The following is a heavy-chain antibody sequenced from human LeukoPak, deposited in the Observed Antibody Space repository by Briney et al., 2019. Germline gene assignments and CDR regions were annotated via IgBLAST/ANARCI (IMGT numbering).Heavy chain of an antibody. D-gene: IGHD1-26*01. CDR1: GYTFTSYD. CDR3: ATELVGATLNEFDY. V-gene: IGHV1-24*01. CDR2: FDPEDGET. Sequence: ASVKVSCKASGYTFTSYDINWVRQAPGKGLEWMGGFDPEDGETIYAQKFQGRVTMTEDTSTDTAYMELSSLRSEDTAVYYCATELVGATLNEFDYWGQGTLVTVSS. J-gene: IGHJ4*02.